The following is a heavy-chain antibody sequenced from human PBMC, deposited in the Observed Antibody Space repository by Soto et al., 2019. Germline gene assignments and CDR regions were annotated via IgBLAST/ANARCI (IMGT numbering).Heavy chain of an antibody. Sequence: QVHLVQSGAEVKKPGASVTVSCKTSGYTLTDYYMHWVRQAPGQGLEWMAWINPHTGDTGIAERFQGRVTMTRDTSTNIALMDLTSLTSDDTAIYFCAREGGAAPGARREWYLDLWGRGSLVTVSS. CDR3: AREGGAAPGARREWYLDL. V-gene: IGHV1-2*02. D-gene: IGHD6-25*01. CDR2: INPHTGDT. J-gene: IGHJ2*01. CDR1: GYTLTDYY.